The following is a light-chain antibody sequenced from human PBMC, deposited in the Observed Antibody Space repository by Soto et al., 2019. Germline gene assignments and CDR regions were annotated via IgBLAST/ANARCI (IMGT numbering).Light chain of an antibody. CDR2: GSS. CDR3: QQYDISPRT. J-gene: IGKJ1*01. CDR1: QSLNSFY. Sequence: EIVLTQSPDTLSLSPGERATLSCRASQSLNSFYLAWYQQKPGQAPGLLIYGSSNRATGIPDRFSGSGSGTDFTLTISRLDPEDFAVYYCQQYDISPRTFGQGTKVEVK. V-gene: IGKV3-20*01.